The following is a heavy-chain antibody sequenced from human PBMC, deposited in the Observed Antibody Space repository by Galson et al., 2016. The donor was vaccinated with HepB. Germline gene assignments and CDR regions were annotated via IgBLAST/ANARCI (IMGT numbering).Heavy chain of an antibody. Sequence: SLRLSCAASGFTVSSNCMSWVRQAPGKGLEWVSPICDGGSAYNTDSAKARFTISRDNSKNTLYLQMHNLRPEDTAVYFCAARTTDYGGVGRLHFWGQGTLVTVSS. V-gene: IGHV3-66*01. CDR3: AARTTDYGGVGRLHF. CDR2: ICDGGSA. CDR1: GFTVSSNC. J-gene: IGHJ4*02. D-gene: IGHD4-23*01.